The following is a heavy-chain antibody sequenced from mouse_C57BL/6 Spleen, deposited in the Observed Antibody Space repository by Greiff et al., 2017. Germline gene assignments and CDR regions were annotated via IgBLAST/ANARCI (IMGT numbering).Heavy chain of an antibody. D-gene: IGHD1-1*01. V-gene: IGHV1-53*01. CDR3: ADYYYGSSPFDV. CDR1: GYTFTSYW. CDR2: INPRNGGT. Sequence: QVQLQQPGTELVKPGASVKLSCKASGYTFTSYWMHWVKQRPGQGLEWIGNINPRNGGTNYNEKFKSKANLTVDKSSSTAYMQLSSLTSEDSAFYYCADYYYGSSPFDVWGTGTTVTVSS. J-gene: IGHJ1*03.